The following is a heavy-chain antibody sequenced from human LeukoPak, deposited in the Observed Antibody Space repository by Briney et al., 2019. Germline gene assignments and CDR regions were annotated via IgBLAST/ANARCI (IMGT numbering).Heavy chain of an antibody. Sequence: GGSLRLSCAASGFTFSSFSMNWVRQDAGKGLEWVSSISSSSIYIYYADSLKRRFTISRDNAKNSLYLQMNSLRAEDTAVYYCARDLRSSGYYAFDYWGQGTLVTVSS. CDR1: GFTFSSFS. J-gene: IGHJ4*02. D-gene: IGHD3-22*01. CDR2: ISSSSIYI. V-gene: IGHV3-21*01. CDR3: ARDLRSSGYYAFDY.